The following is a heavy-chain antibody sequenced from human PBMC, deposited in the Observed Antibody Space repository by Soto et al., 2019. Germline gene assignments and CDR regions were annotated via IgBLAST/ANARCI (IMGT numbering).Heavy chain of an antibody. Sequence: QVQLVQSGAEVKKPGASVKVSCKASGYTFTSYDINWVRQATGQGLEWMGWMNPNSGNTGYAQKFQGRVTMTRNTSISTAYMELSSLRSEDTAVYYCARDIAAAGITLYYYYGMDVWGQGTTVTVSS. CDR2: MNPNSGNT. V-gene: IGHV1-8*01. J-gene: IGHJ6*02. CDR3: ARDIAAAGITLYYYYGMDV. CDR1: GYTFTSYD. D-gene: IGHD6-13*01.